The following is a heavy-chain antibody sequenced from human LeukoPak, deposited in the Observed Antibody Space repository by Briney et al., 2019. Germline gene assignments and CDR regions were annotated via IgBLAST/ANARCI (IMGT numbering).Heavy chain of an antibody. CDR1: GFTFSSFA. V-gene: IGHV3-21*01. Sequence: GGSLRLSCAASGFTFSSFAMNWVRQAPGKGLEWVSSISSSSSYIYYADSVKGRFTISRGNAKNSLYLQMNSLRAEDTAVYYCAEVGAKYEWGQGTLVTVSS. CDR2: ISSSSSYI. J-gene: IGHJ4*02. D-gene: IGHD1-26*01. CDR3: AEVGAKYE.